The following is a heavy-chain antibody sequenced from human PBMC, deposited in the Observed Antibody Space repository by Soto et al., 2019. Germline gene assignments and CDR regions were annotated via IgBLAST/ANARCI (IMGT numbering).Heavy chain of an antibody. CDR3: ARETGDHDAFDI. CDR1: GFTFSSYA. V-gene: IGHV3-30*04. D-gene: IGHD7-27*01. J-gene: IGHJ3*02. CDR2: ISYDGSNK. Sequence: GGSLRLSCAASGFTFSSYAMHWVRQAPGKGLEWVAVISYDGSNKYYADSVKGRFTISRDNSKNTLYLQMNSLRAEDTAGYYCARETGDHDAFDIWGQGTMVTVSS.